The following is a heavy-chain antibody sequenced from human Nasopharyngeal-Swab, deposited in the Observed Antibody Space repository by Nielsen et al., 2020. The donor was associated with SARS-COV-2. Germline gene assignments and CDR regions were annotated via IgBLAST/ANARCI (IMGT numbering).Heavy chain of an antibody. Sequence: GGSLRLSCAASGFTFSSYSMNWVRQAPGKGLEWVSSISSSSSYIYYADSVKGRFTISRDNAKNSLYLQMNSLRAEDTAVYYCAKDFSIDSSSAWVYSYYHMDVWGKGTTVTVSS. V-gene: IGHV3-21*01. CDR1: GFTFSSYS. J-gene: IGHJ6*03. CDR3: AKDFSIDSSSAWVYSYYHMDV. D-gene: IGHD6-6*01. CDR2: ISSSSSYI.